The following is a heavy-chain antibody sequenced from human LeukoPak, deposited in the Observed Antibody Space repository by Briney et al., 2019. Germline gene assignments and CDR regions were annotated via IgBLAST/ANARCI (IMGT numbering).Heavy chain of an antibody. J-gene: IGHJ4*02. CDR3: ARGPSFTNYADF. CDR2: MNPRTGET. V-gene: IGHV1-8*02. CDR1: GGTFSSYA. Sequence: ASVKVSCKASGGTFSSYAISWVRQAPGQGLEWMGWMNPRTGETNYARKFQGRVTMTSDTSINTAYMELSSPTSEDTAVYYCARGPSFTNYADFWGQGSLVTVSS. D-gene: IGHD2-8*01.